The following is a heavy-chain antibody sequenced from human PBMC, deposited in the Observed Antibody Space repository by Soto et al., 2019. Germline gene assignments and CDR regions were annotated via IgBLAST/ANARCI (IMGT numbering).Heavy chain of an antibody. CDR2: ISYSGIS. CDR3: ARATPAGSADF. Sequence: SETLSLTCTVSGGSNIRDGYYWSWIRQHPGKGLEWIAYISYSGISYSNPSLKSRVTISADTSKNQFSLRLTSVTAADTAVYFCARATPAGSADFWGQGXLVTVSS. CDR1: GGSNIRDGYY. J-gene: IGHJ4*02. V-gene: IGHV4-31*03. D-gene: IGHD2-2*01.